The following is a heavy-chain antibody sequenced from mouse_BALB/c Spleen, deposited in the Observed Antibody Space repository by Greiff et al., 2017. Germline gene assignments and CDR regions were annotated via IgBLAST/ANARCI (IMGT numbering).Heavy chain of an antibody. CDR1: GYAFSSYW. D-gene: IGHD1-1*01. CDR2: IYPGDGDT. CDR3: ARTTTVYFDY. Sequence: QVQLQQSGAELVRPGSSVKISCKASGYAFSSYWMNWVKQRPGQGLEWIGQIYPGDGDTNYNGKFKGKATLTADKSSSTAYMQLSSLTSEDSAVYFCARTTTVYFDYWGQGTTLTVSS. J-gene: IGHJ2*01. V-gene: IGHV1-80*01.